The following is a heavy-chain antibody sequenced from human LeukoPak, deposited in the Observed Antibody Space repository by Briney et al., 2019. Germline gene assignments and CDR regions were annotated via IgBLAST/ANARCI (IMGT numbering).Heavy chain of an antibody. D-gene: IGHD3-22*01. Sequence: ASVKVSCKASGGTLSSYTISWVRQAPGQGLEWMGRIIPILGIANYAQKFQGRVTITADKSTSTAYMELSSLRSEDTAVYYCARDLVGSYYDSSGYPGFDYWGQGTLVTVSS. J-gene: IGHJ4*02. V-gene: IGHV1-69*04. CDR1: GGTLSSYT. CDR3: ARDLVGSYYDSSGYPGFDY. CDR2: IIPILGIA.